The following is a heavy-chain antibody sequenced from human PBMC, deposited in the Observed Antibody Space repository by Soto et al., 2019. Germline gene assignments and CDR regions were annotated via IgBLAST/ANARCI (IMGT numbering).Heavy chain of an antibody. Sequence: PSETLSLTCTVSGGSISSYYWSWIRQPPGKGLEWIGYIYYSGSTNYNPSLKSRVTISVDTSKNQFSLKLSSVTAADTAVYYCARWLGWDYFDYWGQGTLVTVS. CDR2: IYYSGST. V-gene: IGHV4-59*01. D-gene: IGHD3-16*01. CDR1: GGSISSYY. CDR3: ARWLGWDYFDY. J-gene: IGHJ4*02.